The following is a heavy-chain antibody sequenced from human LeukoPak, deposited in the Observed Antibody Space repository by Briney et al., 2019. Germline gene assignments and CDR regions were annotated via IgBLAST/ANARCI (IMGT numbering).Heavy chain of an antibody. CDR3: ARCPGYYYYMDV. CDR1: GGSISSSSYY. Sequence: SETLSLTCTVSGGSISSSSYYWSWIRQPPGKGLEWIGEINHSGSTNYNPSLKSRVTISVDTSKNQFSLKLSSVTAADTAVYYCARCPGYYYYMDVWGKGTTVTVSS. CDR2: INHSGST. V-gene: IGHV4-39*07. J-gene: IGHJ6*03.